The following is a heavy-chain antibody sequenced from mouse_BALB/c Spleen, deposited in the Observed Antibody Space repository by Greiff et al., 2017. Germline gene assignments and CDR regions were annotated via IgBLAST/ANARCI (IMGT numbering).Heavy chain of an antibody. CDR1: GYSITSGYY. V-gene: IGHV3-6*02. D-gene: IGHD2-3*01. CDR2: ISYDGSN. J-gene: IGHJ2*01. Sequence: DVKLQESGPGLVKPSQSLSLTCSVTGYSITSGYYWNWIRQFPGNKLEWMGYISYDGSNNYNPSLKNRISITRDTSKNQFFLKLNSVTTEDTATYYCAREGKNGDGYYVYYFDYWGQGTTLTVSS. CDR3: AREGKNGDGYYVYYFDY.